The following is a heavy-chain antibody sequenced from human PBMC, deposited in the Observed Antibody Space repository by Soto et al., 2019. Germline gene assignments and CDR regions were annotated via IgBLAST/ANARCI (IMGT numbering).Heavy chain of an antibody. V-gene: IGHV4-39*07. J-gene: IGHJ4*02. CDR3: ARAGGLGAVAVDY. D-gene: IGHD6-19*01. CDR2: IYYDGST. Sequence: SDTLPLTCTVSGASISSNTYCWAWIRQPPGKGLECIGSIYYDGSTYYNPSLKSRLTISVDRSKNQFSLKLSSVTAADTAVYYCARAGGLGAVAVDYWGQGTLVTVSS. CDR1: GASISSNTYC.